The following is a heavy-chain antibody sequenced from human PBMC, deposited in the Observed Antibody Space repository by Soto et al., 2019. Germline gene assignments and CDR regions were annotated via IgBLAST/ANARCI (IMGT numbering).Heavy chain of an antibody. Sequence: SETLSLTCTVSGGSISSSSYYWGWIRQPPGKGLEWIGSIYYSGSTYYNPSLKSRVTISVDTSKNQFSLKLSSVTAADTAVYYCARHEVPGYDILTGYYTPGAFDSWGQGTMVTVAS. CDR2: IYYSGST. CDR3: ARHEVPGYDILTGYYTPGAFDS. J-gene: IGHJ3*02. D-gene: IGHD3-9*01. CDR1: GGSISSSSYY. V-gene: IGHV4-39*01.